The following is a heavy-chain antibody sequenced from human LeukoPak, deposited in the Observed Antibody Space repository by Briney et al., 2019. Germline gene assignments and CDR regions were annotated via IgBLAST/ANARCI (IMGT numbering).Heavy chain of an antibody. CDR1: GFTFSSYG. J-gene: IGHJ4*02. V-gene: IGHV3-33*06. Sequence: PGRSLRLSCEASGFTFSSYGMHWVRQAPGKGLEWVAVIWSDGSNKYYADSVKGRFTISRDNSKNTLYLQMNSLRAEDTAVYYCAKEYSSGPSDYWGQGTLVTVS. CDR2: IWSDGSNK. CDR3: AKEYSSGPSDY. D-gene: IGHD6-19*01.